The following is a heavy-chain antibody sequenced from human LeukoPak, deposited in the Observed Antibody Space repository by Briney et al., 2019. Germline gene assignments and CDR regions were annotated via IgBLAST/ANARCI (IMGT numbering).Heavy chain of an antibody. CDR2: INPNSGGT. D-gene: IGHD4-17*01. CDR1: GYTFTGYY. V-gene: IGHV1-2*02. J-gene: IGHJ3*02. Sequence: ASVKVSCKASGYTFTGYYMHWVRQAPGQGLEWMGWINPNSGGTNYAQKFQGRVTMTRDTSISTAYMELSRLRSDDTAVYYCAREAFTTVTSATDAFDTWGQGTMVTVSS. CDR3: AREAFTTVTSATDAFDT.